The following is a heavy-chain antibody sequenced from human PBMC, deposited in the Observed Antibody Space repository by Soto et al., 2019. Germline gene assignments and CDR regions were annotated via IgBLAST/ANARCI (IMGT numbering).Heavy chain of an antibody. CDR2: ISSNGGST. J-gene: IGHJ4*02. Sequence: GGSLRLSCSASGFTFSSYAMHWVRQAPGKGLEYVSAISSNGGSTYYADSVKGRFTISRDNSKNTLYLQMSSLRAEDTAVYYCVKDGPGYCSSTSCPTFDYWGQGTLVTVSS. CDR1: GFTFSSYA. CDR3: VKDGPGYCSSTSCPTFDY. D-gene: IGHD2-2*01. V-gene: IGHV3-64D*08.